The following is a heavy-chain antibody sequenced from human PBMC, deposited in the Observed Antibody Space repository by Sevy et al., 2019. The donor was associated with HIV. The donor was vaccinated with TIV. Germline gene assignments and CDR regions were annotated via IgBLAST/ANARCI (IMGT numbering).Heavy chain of an antibody. CDR2: ISGSGGRT. Sequence: GGSLRLSCTASGFTFGSYAMSWVRQAPGKGLEWVSAISGSGGRTDYADSVKGRFTISRDNSKNTLYLQMNSLRAEDTAVYYCAGDYYGSGNYYNPFDYWGQGTLVTVSS. D-gene: IGHD3-10*01. V-gene: IGHV3-23*01. CDR1: GFTFGSYA. CDR3: AGDYYGSGNYYNPFDY. J-gene: IGHJ4*02.